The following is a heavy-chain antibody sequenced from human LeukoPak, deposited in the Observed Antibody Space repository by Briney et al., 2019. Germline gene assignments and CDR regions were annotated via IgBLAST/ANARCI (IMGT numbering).Heavy chain of an antibody. CDR2: IYYSGST. D-gene: IGHD6-19*01. Sequence: SETLSLTCTVSGGSISSYYWSWIRQPPGKRLEWIGYIYYSGSTNYNPSLKSRVTISVDTSKNQFSLKLSSVTAADTAVYYCARDPDIAVAGHYFDYWGQGTLVTVSS. V-gene: IGHV4-59*01. CDR3: ARDPDIAVAGHYFDY. J-gene: IGHJ4*02. CDR1: GGSISSYY.